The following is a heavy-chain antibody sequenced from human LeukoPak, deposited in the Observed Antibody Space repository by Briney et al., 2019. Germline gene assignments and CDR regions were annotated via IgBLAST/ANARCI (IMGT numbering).Heavy chain of an antibody. J-gene: IGHJ4*02. CDR2: INHSGST. D-gene: IGHD3-3*01. CDR1: GGSFSGYY. V-gene: IGHV4-34*01. Sequence: PSETLSLTCAVYGGSFSGYYWSWIRQPPGKGLEWIGEINHSGSTNYNPSLKSRVTISVDTSKNQFSLRLSSVTAADTAVYYCAREGALGVFWSGYYYPTYFDYWGQGTLVTVSS. CDR3: AREGALGVFWSGYYYPTYFDY.